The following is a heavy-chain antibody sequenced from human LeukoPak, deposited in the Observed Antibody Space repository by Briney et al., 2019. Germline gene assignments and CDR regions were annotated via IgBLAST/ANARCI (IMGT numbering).Heavy chain of an antibody. CDR1: GFTLDDYG. CDR2: INWNGGST. Sequence: PGGSLRLSCAASGFTLDDYGMSWVRQAPGKGLEWVSGINWNGGSTGYADSVKGRFTISRDNAKNSLYLQMNSLRAEDTALYYCARDGRPYYYDSSGYLRSPHYWGQGTLVTVSS. D-gene: IGHD3-22*01. V-gene: IGHV3-20*04. J-gene: IGHJ4*02. CDR3: ARDGRPYYYDSSGYLRSPHY.